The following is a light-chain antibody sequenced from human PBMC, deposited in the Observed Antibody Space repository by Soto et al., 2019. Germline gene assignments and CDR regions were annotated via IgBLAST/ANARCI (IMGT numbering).Light chain of an antibody. CDR3: QQYDNLIT. CDR2: DTS. J-gene: IGKJ5*01. CDR1: QGINNY. Sequence: DIQITQSPSSLSASVGDRVTITCQASQGINNYLNWYQQKPGNAPKLLIFDTSDLETGVPSRFSGRGSGTDFTFTISSLQPEDIATYYCQQYDNLITFGQGTRLEIK. V-gene: IGKV1-33*01.